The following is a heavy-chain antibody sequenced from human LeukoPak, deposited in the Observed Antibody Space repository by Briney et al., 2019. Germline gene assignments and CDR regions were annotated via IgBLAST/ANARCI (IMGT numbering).Heavy chain of an antibody. D-gene: IGHD3/OR15-3a*01. CDR2: IYNSGTT. V-gene: IGHV4-59*01. J-gene: IGHJ4*02. CDR3: ARLSPETLGTGAFDS. CDR1: GASIRSYS. Sequence: SETLSLTCSVSGASIRSYSWTWIRQPPGKGLEWIGYIYNSGTTNDNPSLKSRITISLDTSKNHFSLNVSSVTAADTAVYYCARLSPETLGTGAFDSWGQGTVVTVSS.